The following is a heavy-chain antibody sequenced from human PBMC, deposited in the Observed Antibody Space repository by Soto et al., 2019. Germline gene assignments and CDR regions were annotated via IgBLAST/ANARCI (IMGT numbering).Heavy chain of an antibody. D-gene: IGHD1-7*01. J-gene: IGHJ5*02. CDR2: IIPIFGTA. Sequence: SVKVSCKASGGTFSSYAISWVRQAPGQGLEWMGGIIPIFGTANYAQKFQGRVTITADESTSTAYMELSSLRSEDTAVYYCARDRLELHSAWLDPWGQGTLVTVSS. CDR3: ARDRLELHSAWLDP. V-gene: IGHV1-69*13. CDR1: GGTFSSYA.